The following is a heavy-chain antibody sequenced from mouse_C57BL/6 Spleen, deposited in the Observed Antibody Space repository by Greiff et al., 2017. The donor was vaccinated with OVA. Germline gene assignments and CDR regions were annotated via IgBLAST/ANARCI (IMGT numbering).Heavy chain of an antibody. Sequence: DVQLQESGPGMVKPSQSLSLTCTVTGYSITSGYDWHWIRHFPGNKLEWMGYISYSGSTNYNPSLKSRISITHDTSKNHFFLKLNSVTTEDTATYYCARRGDLQRWGYFDYWGQGTTLTVSS. CDR2: ISYSGST. V-gene: IGHV3-1*01. D-gene: IGHD2-1*01. CDR3: ARRGDLQRWGYFDY. CDR1: GYSITSGYD. J-gene: IGHJ2*01.